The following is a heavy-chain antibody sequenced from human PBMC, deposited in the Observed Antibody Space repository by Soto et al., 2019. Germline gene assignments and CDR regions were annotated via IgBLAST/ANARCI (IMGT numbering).Heavy chain of an antibody. V-gene: IGHV3-53*01. CDR1: GFSARSNY. CDR2: IYGGGGT. CDR3: AAYSSLDY. D-gene: IGHD6-13*01. Sequence: EVQLVESGGGLIQPGGSLRLSCAASGFSARSNYMSWVRQAPGRGLEWVSLIYGGGGTYYADSVKGRFTISRDNSKNTLYLQMNTLRAEDTAVYYCAAYSSLDYWGQGTLVTVSS. J-gene: IGHJ4*02.